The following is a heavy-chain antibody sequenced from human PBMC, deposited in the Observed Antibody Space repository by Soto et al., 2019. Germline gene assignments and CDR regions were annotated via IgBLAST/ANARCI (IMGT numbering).Heavy chain of an antibody. CDR1: GASITTYS. CDR2: ISYSGST. V-gene: IGHV4-59*01. Sequence: ENLSLPCTVSGASITTYSWSWIRQPPGKGLEWIGYISYSGSTDYNPSLKSRVTISFDASKNQISLQVRSATAADAAVYYCARDLKEYCSDGKCNWFDPWGQGTLVTVS. J-gene: IGHJ5*02. CDR3: ARDLKEYCSDGKCNWFDP. D-gene: IGHD2-15*01.